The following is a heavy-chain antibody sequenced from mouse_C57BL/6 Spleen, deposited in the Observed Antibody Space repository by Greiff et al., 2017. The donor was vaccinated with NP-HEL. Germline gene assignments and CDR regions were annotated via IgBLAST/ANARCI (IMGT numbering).Heavy chain of an antibody. CDR1: GYSFTGYY. J-gene: IGHJ2*01. V-gene: IGHV1-42*01. Sequence: EVQGVESGPELVKPGASVKISCKASGYSFTGYYMNWVKQSPEKSLEWIGEINPSTGGTTYNQKFKAKATLTVDKSSSTAYMQLKSLTSEDSAVYYCARWGSNYDFDYWGQGTTLTVSS. CDR2: INPSTGGT. CDR3: ARWGSNYDFDY. D-gene: IGHD2-5*01.